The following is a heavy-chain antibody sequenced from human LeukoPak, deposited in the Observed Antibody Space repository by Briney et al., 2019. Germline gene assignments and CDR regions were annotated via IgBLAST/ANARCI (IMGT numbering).Heavy chain of an antibody. CDR1: GFTFSSYW. J-gene: IGHJ4*02. V-gene: IGHV3-7*01. Sequence: PGGSLRLSCAASGFTFSSYWMSWVRQAPGKGLEWVANIKQDGSEKYYVDSVKGRFTTSRDNAKNSLYLQMNSLRAEDTAVYYCARDCSSTSCYGIDYWGQGTLVTVSS. CDR2: IKQDGSEK. D-gene: IGHD2-2*01. CDR3: ARDCSSTSCYGIDY.